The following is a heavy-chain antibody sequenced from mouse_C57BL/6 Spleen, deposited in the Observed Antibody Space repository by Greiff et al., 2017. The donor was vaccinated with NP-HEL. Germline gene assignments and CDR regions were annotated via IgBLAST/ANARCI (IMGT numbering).Heavy chain of an antibody. D-gene: IGHD2-3*01. V-gene: IGHV1-39*01. CDR1: GYSFTDYN. Sequence: EVKLMESGPELVKPGASVKISCKASGYSFTDYNMNWVKQSNGKSLEWIGVINPNYGTTSYNQKFKGKATLTVDQSSSTAYMQLNSLTSEDSAVYYCARSGYDGYYLRAFDYWGQGTTLTVSS. CDR2: INPNYGTT. J-gene: IGHJ2*01. CDR3: ARSGYDGYYLRAFDY.